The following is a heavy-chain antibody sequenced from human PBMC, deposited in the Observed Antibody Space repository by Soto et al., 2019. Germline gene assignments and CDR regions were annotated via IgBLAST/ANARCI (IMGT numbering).Heavy chain of an antibody. V-gene: IGHV3-74*01. CDR3: ARHGMDV. J-gene: IGHJ6*02. CDR2: INNDESST. CDR1: GFTFRSSW. Sequence: EVQLVESGGGLVQPGGSLRLSCVASGFTFRSSWMHWVRQAPGKGLVWVSHINNDESSTSYADSVKGRFTISSDNAKNTLYLQMNSLRAEDTAVYYCARHGMDVWGQGTTVTVSS.